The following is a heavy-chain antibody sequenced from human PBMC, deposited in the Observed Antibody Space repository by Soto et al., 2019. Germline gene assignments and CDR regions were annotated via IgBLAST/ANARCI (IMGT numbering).Heavy chain of an antibody. J-gene: IGHJ5*02. D-gene: IGHD3-10*01. V-gene: IGHV1-2*04. CDR1: GYTFTGYY. CDR3: ARDGFDFDRVNYGSGRGWFDP. CDR2: INPNSGGT. Sequence: SVKVSCKASGYTFTGYYMHWVRQAPGQGHERIGWINPNSGGTNYAQKFQGWVTMTRDTSISTAYMELSRLRSDDTAVYYCARDGFDFDRVNYGSGRGWFDPWGQGTLVTVSS.